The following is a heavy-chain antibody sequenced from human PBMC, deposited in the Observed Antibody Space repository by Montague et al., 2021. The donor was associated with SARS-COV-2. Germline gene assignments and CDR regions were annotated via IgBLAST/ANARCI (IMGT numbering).Heavy chain of an antibody. D-gene: IGHD1-1*01. CDR2: VHYTGTT. CDR3: AGHQANAGSFDI. CDR1: GGSITVSRYD. J-gene: IGHJ3*02. V-gene: IGHV4-39*01. Sequence: SETLSLTCTVSGGSITVSRYDWGWIRQPPGKGLEWIGSVHYTGTTSYNAPLKSRLTISVDTSENPFSLKTTSVTASDTAVYYCAGHQANAGSFDIWGQGTMVTVSS.